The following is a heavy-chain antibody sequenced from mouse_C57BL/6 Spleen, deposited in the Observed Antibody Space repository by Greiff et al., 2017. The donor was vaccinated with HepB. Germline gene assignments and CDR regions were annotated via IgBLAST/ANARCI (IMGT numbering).Heavy chain of an antibody. CDR2: IYPSDSYT. D-gene: IGHD2-5*01. J-gene: IGHJ3*01. CDR1: GYTFTSYW. V-gene: IGHV1-59*01. Sequence: VQLQQPGAELVRPGTSVKLSCKASGYTFTSYWMHWVKQRPGQGLEWIGVIYPSDSYTNYNQKFKGKATLTVDTSSSTAYMQLSSLTSEDSAVYYCARSNYQAWFAHWGQGTLVTVSA. CDR3: ARSNYQAWFAH.